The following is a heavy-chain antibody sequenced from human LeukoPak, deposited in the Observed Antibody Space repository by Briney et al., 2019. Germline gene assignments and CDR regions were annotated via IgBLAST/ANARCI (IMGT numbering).Heavy chain of an antibody. D-gene: IGHD4-23*01. V-gene: IGHV4-59*08. CDR1: GGSISSYY. Sequence: SETLSLTCTVSGGSISSYYWSWIRHPPPKGLEWSVYIYYSGSTNYNPSPQSRVTISVENTKNHLFLKLSSVTTADAAAVYCGTSLYGGNLNYFDYWGQGTLVTVSS. J-gene: IGHJ4*02. CDR2: IYYSGST. CDR3: GTSLYGGNLNYFDY.